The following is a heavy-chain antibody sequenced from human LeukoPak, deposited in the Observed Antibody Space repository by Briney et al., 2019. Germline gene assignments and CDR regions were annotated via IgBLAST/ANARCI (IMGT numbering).Heavy chain of an antibody. D-gene: IGHD3-10*02. CDR3: AELGITMIGGV. CDR1: GFTFSSYS. V-gene: IGHV3-48*04. CDR2: ISSSGSTI. Sequence: GGSLRLSCAASGFTFSSYSMNWVRQAPGKGLEWVSYISSSGSTIYYAYSVKGRFTISRDNVKNSLYLQMNSLRAEDTAVYYCAELGITMIGGVWGKGTTVTISS. J-gene: IGHJ6*04.